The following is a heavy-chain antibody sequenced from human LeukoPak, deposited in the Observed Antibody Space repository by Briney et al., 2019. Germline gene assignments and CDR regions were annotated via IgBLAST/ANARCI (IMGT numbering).Heavy chain of an antibody. D-gene: IGHD2-21*01. V-gene: IGHV1-46*01. J-gene: IGHJ5*02. CDR3: ARAGHMKWFDP. CDR1: GYTFTGYY. Sequence: ASVKVSCKASGYTFTGYYMHWVRQAPGQGLEWMGIINPSGGSTSYAQKFQGRVTMTRDTSTSTVYMELSSLRSEDTAVYYCARAGHMKWFDPWGQGTLVTVSS. CDR2: INPSGGST.